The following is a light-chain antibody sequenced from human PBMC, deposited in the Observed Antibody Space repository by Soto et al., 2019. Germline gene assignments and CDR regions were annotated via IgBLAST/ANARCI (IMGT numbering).Light chain of an antibody. V-gene: IGKV3-20*01. J-gene: IGKJ4*01. CDR2: GAS. Sequence: EIVLTQSPGTLSLSPGERATLSCRASQSVSYNYLAWCQQKPGQAPRLLIYGASSRATGIPDRFSGSGSGTDFTLTISRLEPEDFAVYYCQQYGSSPLTFGGGTKVEIK. CDR3: QQYGSSPLT. CDR1: QSVSYNY.